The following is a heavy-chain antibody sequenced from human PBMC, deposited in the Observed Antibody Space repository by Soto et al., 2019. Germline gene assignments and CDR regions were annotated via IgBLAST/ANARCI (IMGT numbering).Heavy chain of an antibody. CDR3: ARDPSFGAFDI. D-gene: IGHD3-10*01. Sequence: EVQLVESGGGLVQPGGSLSLSCEASGFTFRSSWMSWVGQAPGKGLEWVSYIKPDGSETYYVDSVRGRFTISRDNAKNSLYLPMNSLRAEDTAVYYCARDPSFGAFDIWGQGTMVTVSA. CDR1: GFTFRSSW. J-gene: IGHJ3*02. V-gene: IGHV3-7*01. CDR2: IKPDGSET.